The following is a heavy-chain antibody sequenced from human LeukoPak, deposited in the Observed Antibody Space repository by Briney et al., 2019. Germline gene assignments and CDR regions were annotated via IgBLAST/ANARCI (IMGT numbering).Heavy chain of an antibody. CDR2: IIPIFGTA. J-gene: IGHJ3*02. CDR3: ARDPLAYCGGDCYRLYAFDI. CDR1: EGTFSSYA. D-gene: IGHD2-21*01. V-gene: IGHV1-69*01. Sequence: SVKVSCKASEGTFSSYAISWVRQAPGQGLEWMGGIIPIFGTASYAQKFQGRVTITADESTSTAYMELSSLRSEDTAVYYCARDPLAYCGGDCYRLYAFDIWGQGTMVTVSS.